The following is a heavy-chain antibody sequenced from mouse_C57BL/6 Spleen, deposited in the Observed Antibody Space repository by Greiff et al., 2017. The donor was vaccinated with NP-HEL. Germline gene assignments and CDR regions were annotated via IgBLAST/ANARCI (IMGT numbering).Heavy chain of an antibody. CDR3: ARGGASDGSGHAWFAY. V-gene: IGHV1-64*01. CDR2: IRPNSGST. CDR1: GYTFTSYW. D-gene: IGHD1-1*01. Sequence: QVQLQQPGAELVKPGASVKLSCKASGYTFTSYWMHWVKQRPGQGLEWIGMIRPNSGSTNYNEKFKSKATLTVSKSSSTAYMQLSSLTSEDSAVYSWARGGASDGSGHAWFAYWGQGTLVTVSA. J-gene: IGHJ3*01.